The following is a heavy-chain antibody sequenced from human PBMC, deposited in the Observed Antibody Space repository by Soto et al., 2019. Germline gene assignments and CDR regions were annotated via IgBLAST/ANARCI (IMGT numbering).Heavy chain of an antibody. CDR3: GREPHYDYLWRTYSPNCFDT. Sequence: QVQLVESGGGVVQPGRSLRLSCSASGFTFSSYAMHWVRQAPGKGLEWVAVISDDGDNKYYADSVRGRFTISRDNPKKTLPLKINSVRNEDTAVYYCGREPHYDYLWRTYSPNCFDTCGQGPRVNVSS. CDR2: ISDDGDNK. J-gene: IGHJ5*02. V-gene: IGHV3-30-3*01. D-gene: IGHD3-16*01. CDR1: GFTFSSYA.